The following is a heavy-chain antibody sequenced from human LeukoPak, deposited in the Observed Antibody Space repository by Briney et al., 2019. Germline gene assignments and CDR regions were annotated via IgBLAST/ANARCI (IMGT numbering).Heavy chain of an antibody. D-gene: IGHD3-22*01. CDR1: GDSVPNKSAT. J-gene: IGHJ4*02. CDR3: ARSGSSDYYQSLDY. V-gene: IGHV6-1*01. CDR2: TYYRSKWFN. Sequence: SQTLSLTCAISGDSVPNKSATWNWIRQSPSRGLEWLGRTYYRSKWFNDYAVSVKSRITINPDTSKNQFSLQLNSVTPEDTAVYYCARSGSSDYYQSLDYWGQGTLVTVSS.